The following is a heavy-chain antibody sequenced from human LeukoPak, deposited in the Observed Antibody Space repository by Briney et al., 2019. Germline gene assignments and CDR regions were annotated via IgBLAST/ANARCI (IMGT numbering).Heavy chain of an antibody. J-gene: IGHJ4*02. D-gene: IGHD3-10*01. CDR2: IYYDGSKY. CDR3: AKEDLWFGELLSRANDY. V-gene: IGHV3-33*06. CDR1: GFTFRNFG. Sequence: GGSLRLSCAASGFTFRNFGFHWVRQAPGKGLEWVAVIYYDGSKYFYADSVKGRFTISRDNSKNTLYLQMNSLRAEDTAVYYCAKEDLWFGELLSRANDYWGQGTLVTVSS.